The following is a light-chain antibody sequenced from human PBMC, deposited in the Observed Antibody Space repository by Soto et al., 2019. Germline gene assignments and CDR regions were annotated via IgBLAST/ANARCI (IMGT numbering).Light chain of an antibody. J-gene: IGKJ3*01. CDR2: GAS. CDR1: QGIINY. V-gene: IGKV1-NL1*01. Sequence: IQLAQSPSSLSASLGDRVTITCRASQGIINYLAWYQQKPGKAPKLLIYGASSRATGIPDRFSGSGSGTDFTLTISRLEPEDFAVYYCQQYGSSPETFGPGTKVDIK. CDR3: QQYGSSPET.